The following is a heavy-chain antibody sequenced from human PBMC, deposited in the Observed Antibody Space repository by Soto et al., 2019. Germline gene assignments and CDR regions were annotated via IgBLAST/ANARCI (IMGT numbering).Heavy chain of an antibody. D-gene: IGHD3-10*01. CDR2: IYYSGST. CDR1: GGSISSYY. Sequence: SETLSLTCTVSGGSISSYYWSWIRQPPGKGLEWIGYIYYSGSTNYNPSLKSRVTISVDTSKNQFSLKLSSVTAADTAVYYCARHYYGSGSYYPDYWGQGTLVNVSS. J-gene: IGHJ4*02. V-gene: IGHV4-59*08. CDR3: ARHYYGSGSYYPDY.